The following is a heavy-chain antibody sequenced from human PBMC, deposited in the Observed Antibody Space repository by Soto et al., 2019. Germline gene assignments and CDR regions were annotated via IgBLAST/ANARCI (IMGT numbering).Heavy chain of an antibody. CDR2: ISAYNGNT. V-gene: IGHV1-18*01. CDR3: ARESVLVVVPAARGDFDY. D-gene: IGHD2-2*01. Sequence: ASVKVSCKASGYTFTSYGISWVRQAPGQGLEWMGWISAYNGNTNYAQKLQGRVTVTTDTSTSTAYMELRSLRSDDTAVYYCARESVLVVVPAARGDFDYWGQGTLVTVSS. J-gene: IGHJ4*02. CDR1: GYTFTSYG.